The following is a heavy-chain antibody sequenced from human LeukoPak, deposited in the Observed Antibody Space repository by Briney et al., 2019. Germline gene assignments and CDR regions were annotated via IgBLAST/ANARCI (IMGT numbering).Heavy chain of an antibody. J-gene: IGHJ3*02. D-gene: IGHD3-22*01. CDR2: IYYSGST. Sequence: SETLSLTCTVSGGSISSYYWSWIRQPSGKGLEWIGYIYYSGSTNYNPSLKSRVTISVDTSKNQFSLKLSSVTAADTAVYYCARDFKYYGSSGYYAFDIWGQGTMVTVSS. V-gene: IGHV4-59*01. CDR3: ARDFKYYGSSGYYAFDI. CDR1: GGSISSYY.